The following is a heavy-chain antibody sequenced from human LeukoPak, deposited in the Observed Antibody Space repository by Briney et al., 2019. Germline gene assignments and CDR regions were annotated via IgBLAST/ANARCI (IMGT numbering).Heavy chain of an antibody. CDR1: GGTFSSYA. V-gene: IGHV1-69*13. CDR3: ARVRSIAVAGTGWFDP. D-gene: IGHD6-19*01. Sequence: SVKVSCKASGGTFSSYAISWVRQAPGQGLEWMGGIIPIFGTANYAQKFQGRVTITADESTSTAYMELSSLRSGDTAVYYCARVRSIAVAGTGWFDPWGQGTLVTVSS. CDR2: IIPIFGTA. J-gene: IGHJ5*02.